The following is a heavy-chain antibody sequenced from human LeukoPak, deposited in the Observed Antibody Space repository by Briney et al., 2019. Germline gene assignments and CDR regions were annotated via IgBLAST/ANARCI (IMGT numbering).Heavy chain of an antibody. CDR3: ARFEGGRSYYDSSAFDY. CDR2: ISAYNGNT. V-gene: IGHV1-18*01. J-gene: IGHJ4*02. Sequence: GASVKVSFKASGYTFTSYGISWVRQAPGQGLEWMGWISAYNGNTNYAQKLQGRVTMTTDTSTSTAYMELRSLRSDDTAVYYCARFEGGRSYYDSSAFDYWGQGTLVTVSS. CDR1: GYTFTSYG. D-gene: IGHD3-22*01.